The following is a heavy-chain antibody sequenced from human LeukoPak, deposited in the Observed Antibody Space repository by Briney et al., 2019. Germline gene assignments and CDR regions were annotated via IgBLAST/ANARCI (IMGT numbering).Heavy chain of an antibody. CDR1: GFTFSTYN. D-gene: IGHD3-3*01. Sequence: GGSLRLSCAASGFTFSTYNMHWVRQAPGKGLEWVAVISYDGSNTYYEDSVKGRFTISRDNSKNTLYLQMNSLRAEDMAVYYCAREEWYYFDYWGQGTLVTVSS. CDR2: ISYDGSNT. V-gene: IGHV3-30-3*01. CDR3: AREEWYYFDY. J-gene: IGHJ4*02.